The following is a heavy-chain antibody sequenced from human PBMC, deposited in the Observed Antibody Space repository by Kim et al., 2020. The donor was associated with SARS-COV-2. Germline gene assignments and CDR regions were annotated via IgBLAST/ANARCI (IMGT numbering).Heavy chain of an antibody. J-gene: IGHJ5*02. CDR3: AGVLVATRGFEL. V-gene: IGHV4-31*02. CDR2: MYYTGST. D-gene: IGHD5-12*01. CDR1: GDSISSGGYY. Sequence: SETLSLTCTVSGDSISSGGYYWSWIRQHTGKGLEWIGYMYYTGSTYYNPSLKSRVTISVDTSNNQFSLWLNSVTAADTAFYYCAGVLVATRGFELWGPGTLVTISS.